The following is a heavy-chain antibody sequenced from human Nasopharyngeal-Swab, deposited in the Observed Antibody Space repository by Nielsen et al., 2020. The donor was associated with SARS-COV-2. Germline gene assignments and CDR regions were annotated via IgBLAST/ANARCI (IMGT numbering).Heavy chain of an antibody. D-gene: IGHD3-3*01. Sequence: WVRQAPGQGIEWMGWINTNTGNPTYAQGFTGRFVFSLDTSVSTAYLQISSLKAEDTAVYYCARDLYSGTKPRFWSGYYGYYYGMDVWGQGTTVTVSS. CDR3: ARDLYSGTKPRFWSGYYGYYYGMDV. CDR2: INTNTGNP. V-gene: IGHV7-4-1*02. J-gene: IGHJ6*02.